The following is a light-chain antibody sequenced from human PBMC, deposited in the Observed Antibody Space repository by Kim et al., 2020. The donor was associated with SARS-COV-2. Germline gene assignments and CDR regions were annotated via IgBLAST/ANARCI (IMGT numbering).Light chain of an antibody. Sequence: SPGERVTLSCRASQSVDSVYLGWYQQKPGQSPRLLIHASSRRATGIPDRFSGSGYGTDFTLTISRLEPEDFAVYYCQQYGDYRWTFGQGTKVDIK. CDR3: QQYGDYRWT. J-gene: IGKJ1*01. CDR2: ASS. CDR1: QSVDSVY. V-gene: IGKV3-20*01.